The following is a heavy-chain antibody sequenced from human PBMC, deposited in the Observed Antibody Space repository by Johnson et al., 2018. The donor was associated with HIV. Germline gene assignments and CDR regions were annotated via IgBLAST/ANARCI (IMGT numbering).Heavy chain of an antibody. J-gene: IGHJ3*02. CDR3: TRPDYYGSGTADVFDI. D-gene: IGHD3-10*01. CDR2: ISWNSANI. V-gene: IGHV3-53*01. Sequence: VQLVESGGGLIQPGGSLRLSCAASGFTVSSNYMSWVRQAPGKGLEWVSGISWNSANIGYADSFKGRFPISRDNSKNTLYLQMNSLRAEDTAVYYCTRPDYYGSGTADVFDIWGQGTMVTVSS. CDR1: GFTVSSNY.